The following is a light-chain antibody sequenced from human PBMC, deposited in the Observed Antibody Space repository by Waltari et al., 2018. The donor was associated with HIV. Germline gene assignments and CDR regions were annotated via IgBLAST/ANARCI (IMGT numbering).Light chain of an antibody. CDR2: ANI. V-gene: IGLV1-40*01. Sequence: QSVLTQPPSVSGAPGQGVTISCTGTTSNIGAGYDVPWYQQLPGTAPTLLIYANIHRPSGVPDRFSVSKSATSASLAITGLQAEDEADYFCQSYDSSLSAYVVFGGGTKLTVL. J-gene: IGLJ2*01. CDR3: QSYDSSLSAYVV. CDR1: TSNIGAGYD.